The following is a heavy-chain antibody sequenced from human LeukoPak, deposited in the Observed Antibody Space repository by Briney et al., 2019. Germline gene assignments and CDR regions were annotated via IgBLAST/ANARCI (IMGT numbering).Heavy chain of an antibody. CDR3: ARYSYGGYYFDY. D-gene: IGHD5-18*01. CDR2: IYYSGST. CDR1: GGSVSSGTYY. Sequence: PSETLSLTCTVSGGSVSSGTYYWSWIRQPPGEGLEWIGYIYYSGSTNYNPSLKSRVTISVDTSKNQFSLKLSSVTAADTAVYYCARYSYGGYYFDYWGQGTLVTVSS. V-gene: IGHV4-61*01. J-gene: IGHJ4*02.